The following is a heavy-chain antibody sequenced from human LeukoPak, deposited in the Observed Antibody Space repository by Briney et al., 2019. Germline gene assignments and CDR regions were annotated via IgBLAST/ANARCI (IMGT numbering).Heavy chain of an antibody. CDR2: ISGSGGST. CDR1: GFTFSSYA. D-gene: IGHD3-3*01. V-gene: IGHV3-23*01. CDR3: ARTYYDFWSGYYDYGMDV. J-gene: IGHJ6*02. Sequence: GGSLRLSCAASGFTFSSYAMSWVRQAPGKGLEWVSAISGSGGSTYYADSVKGRFTISRDNSKNTLYLQMNSLRAEDTAVYYCARTYYDFWSGYYDYGMDVWGQGTTVTVSS.